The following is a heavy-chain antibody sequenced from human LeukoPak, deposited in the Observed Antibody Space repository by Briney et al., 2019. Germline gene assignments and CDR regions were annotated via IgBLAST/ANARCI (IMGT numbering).Heavy chain of an antibody. J-gene: IGHJ6*03. Sequence: GESLKISFKGSGYRFISYWIVWVRPMPGKGLEWMGIIYPGDSDTRYSPSFQGQVTISADKSISTAYLQWNSLKASDTAMYYCARSPAHYYYMDVWGKGTTVTVSS. D-gene: IGHD1-14*01. CDR2: IYPGDSDT. CDR1: GYRFISYW. CDR3: ARSPAHYYYMDV. V-gene: IGHV5-51*01.